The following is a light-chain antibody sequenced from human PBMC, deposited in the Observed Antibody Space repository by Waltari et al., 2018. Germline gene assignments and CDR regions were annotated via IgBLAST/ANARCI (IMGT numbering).Light chain of an antibody. J-gene: IGLJ3*02. CDR1: SSDISNYTY. CDR2: EAK. Sequence: QSALAQPPSASGSPGQSVTISCTGPSSDISNYTYVSWYQQFPGRAPKLIIYEAKRRPSGVPDRFSGSKSGSTAFLTVSGLQADDEADYHCATYAGSYVLFGGGTKLTVL. V-gene: IGLV2-8*01. CDR3: ATYAGSYVL.